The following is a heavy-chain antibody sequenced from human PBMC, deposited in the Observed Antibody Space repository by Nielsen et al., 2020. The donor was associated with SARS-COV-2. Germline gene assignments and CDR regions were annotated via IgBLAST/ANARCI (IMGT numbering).Heavy chain of an antibody. CDR2: MYSGGSK. CDR3: ARDGPAGYSDPL. CDR1: GFTVSSNF. J-gene: IGHJ4*02. D-gene: IGHD5-12*01. Sequence: GESLKISCAASGFTVSSNFMSWVRQAPGKGLEWVSVMYSGGSKYYADSVKGRFTISRDNFNNTLFLQMNSLRVEDTALYYCARDGPAGYSDPLWGQGTLVTVSS. V-gene: IGHV3-53*01.